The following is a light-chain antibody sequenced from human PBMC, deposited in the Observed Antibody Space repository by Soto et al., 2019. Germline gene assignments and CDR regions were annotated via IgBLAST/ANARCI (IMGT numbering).Light chain of an antibody. CDR2: EDN. CDR1: SDSIASNY. CDR3: QSYDSSNLV. Sequence: NFMLTQPHSVSESPGKTVTISCTRSSDSIASNYVQWYQQRPGSAPTTVIYEDNQRPSGVPDRFSGSIDSSSNSASLTISGLKTEDEADYYCQSYDSSNLVFGGGTKVTVL. V-gene: IGLV6-57*04. J-gene: IGLJ2*01.